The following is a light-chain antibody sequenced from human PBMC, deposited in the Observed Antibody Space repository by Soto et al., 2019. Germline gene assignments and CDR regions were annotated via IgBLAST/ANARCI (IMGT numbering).Light chain of an antibody. CDR1: HSIISW. Sequence: IQITHAPATLSESVGDRVTITCRASHSIISWLGWYQQNPGKAPKLLIYDASSLESGVPSRFSGSGSGTEFTLTISSLQPDDFATYYCQQRYRTRWTFGQGTKVDIK. V-gene: IGKV1-5*01. CDR3: QQRYRTRWT. J-gene: IGKJ1*01. CDR2: DAS.